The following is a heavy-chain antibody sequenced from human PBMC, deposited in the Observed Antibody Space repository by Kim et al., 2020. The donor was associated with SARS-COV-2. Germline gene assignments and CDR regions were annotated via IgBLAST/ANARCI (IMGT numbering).Heavy chain of an antibody. CDR2: INPSGLST. CDR3: SRSPLPDSAFDSSDGLDV. D-gene: IGHD5-12*01. V-gene: IGHV1-46*03. Sequence: ASVKVACKASGHTFSTYYIHWVRQAPGQGLDCMGIINPSGLSTSYPKKSLGRVTMTRATSTNTVFMELSSLRSEDTAMYYCSRSPLPDSAFDSSDGLDVWGQGTAVTVSS. J-gene: IGHJ6*02. CDR1: GHTFSTYY.